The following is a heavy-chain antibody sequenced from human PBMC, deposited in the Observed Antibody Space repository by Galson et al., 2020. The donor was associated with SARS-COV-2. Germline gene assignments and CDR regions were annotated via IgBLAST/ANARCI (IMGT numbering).Heavy chain of an antibody. V-gene: IGHV1-2*02. CDR1: GYTFIGYY. CDR3: ARVPVPLVLLLSSSSSIDY. CDR2: INPHSGGT. Sequence: ASVKVSCKASGYTFIGYYMYWVRQAPGQGLEWMGWINPHSGGTKYAQKFQGRVTMTRDTAISTAYMELSRLSSDDTAVYYCARVPVPLVLLLSSSSSIDYWGQGTLVTVSS. J-gene: IGHJ4*02. D-gene: IGHD2-21*02.